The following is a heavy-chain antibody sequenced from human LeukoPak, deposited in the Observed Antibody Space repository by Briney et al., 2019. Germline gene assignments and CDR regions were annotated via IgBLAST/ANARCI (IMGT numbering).Heavy chain of an antibody. J-gene: IGHJ4*02. D-gene: IGHD3-16*01. V-gene: IGHV4-39*01. CDR3: VKVGGGYFDY. CDR1: GGSISSSSYY. CDR2: IYYSGST. Sequence: SETLSLTCTVSGGSISSSSYYWGWIRQPPGKGLEWIGSIYYSGSTYYNPSLKSRVTISVDTSKNQFSLQLSSVTAADTAVYYWVKVGGGYFDYWGQGTLVTVSS.